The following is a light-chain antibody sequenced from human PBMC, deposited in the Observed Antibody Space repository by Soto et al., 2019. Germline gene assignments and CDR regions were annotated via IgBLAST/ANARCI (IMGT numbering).Light chain of an antibody. V-gene: IGKV3-11*01. J-gene: IGKJ2*01. CDR3: QQRSNWPYT. CDR2: DAS. CDR1: QSVSSY. Sequence: EIVLTQSPATLSLSPGERATLSCRASQSVSSYLAWYQQKPGQAPRLLIYDASNRATGIPARFSGSESGTDFTLTISSLEPEDLAVYYCQQRSNWPYTFGQGTKLEIK.